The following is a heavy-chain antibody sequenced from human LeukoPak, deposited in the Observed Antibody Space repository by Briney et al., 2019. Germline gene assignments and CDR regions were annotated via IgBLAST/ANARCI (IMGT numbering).Heavy chain of an antibody. CDR1: GYTFTSYG. Sequence: ASVKVSCKASGYTFTSYGISWVRQAPGQGLEWMGWISAYNGNTNYAQKLQGRVTMTTDTSTSTAYMELRSLRPDDTAVYYCARATSRVSPMYYFDYWGQGTLVTVSS. V-gene: IGHV1-18*04. D-gene: IGHD3-10*02. J-gene: IGHJ4*02. CDR3: ARATSRVSPMYYFDY. CDR2: ISAYNGNT.